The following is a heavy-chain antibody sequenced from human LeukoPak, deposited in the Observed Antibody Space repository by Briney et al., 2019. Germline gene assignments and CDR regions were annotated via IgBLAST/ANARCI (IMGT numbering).Heavy chain of an antibody. D-gene: IGHD3-22*01. CDR3: ARDANKCLYFYDSSGWVDGPDY. V-gene: IGHV1-2*02. Sequence: ASVKVSCKASGYIFTGYYMHWVRQAPGQGLEWMGWINPNSGGTNYAQKFQGRVTMTRDTSISTAYMELSRLRSDDTAVYYCARDANKCLYFYDSSGWVDGPDYWGQGTLVTVSS. CDR2: INPNSGGT. CDR1: GYIFTGYY. J-gene: IGHJ4*02.